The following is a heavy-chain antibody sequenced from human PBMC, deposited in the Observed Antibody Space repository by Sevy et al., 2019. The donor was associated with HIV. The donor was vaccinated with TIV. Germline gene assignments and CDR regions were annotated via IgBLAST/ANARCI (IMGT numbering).Heavy chain of an antibody. Sequence: GGSLRLSCAASGFTFSSYAMHWVRQAPGKGLEWVGFIWHDGSQKYYADSLRGRFTFSRDNSKNTLFLPVSSLGAEDTAVYYCARGRVGATTSYYFDYWGQGTLVTVSS. V-gene: IGHV3-33*01. D-gene: IGHD1-26*01. CDR2: IWHDGSQK. CDR3: ARGRVGATTSYYFDY. CDR1: GFTFSSYA. J-gene: IGHJ4*02.